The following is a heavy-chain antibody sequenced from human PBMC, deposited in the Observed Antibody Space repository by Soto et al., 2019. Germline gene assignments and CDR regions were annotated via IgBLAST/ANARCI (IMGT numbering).Heavy chain of an antibody. Sequence: PGGSLRLSCAASGFTFSSYGMHWVRQAPGKGLEWVAVISYDGSNKYYTDSVKGRFTISRDNSKNTLYLQMNSLRAEDTAVYYSRTSSDGFDIWGQGTMVTVSS. D-gene: IGHD6-6*01. CDR1: GFTFSSYG. CDR3: RTSSDGFDI. J-gene: IGHJ3*02. V-gene: IGHV3-30*03. CDR2: ISYDGSNK.